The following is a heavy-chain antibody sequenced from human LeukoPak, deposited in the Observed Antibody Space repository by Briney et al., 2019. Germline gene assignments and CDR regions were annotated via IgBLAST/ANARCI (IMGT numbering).Heavy chain of an antibody. CDR2: IYYSGST. J-gene: IGHJ4*02. Sequence: XLSLXXXVSXXXISSYYXSWIRQPPGKGLEWIGYIYYSGSTNYNPSLKSRVTISVDTSKNQFSLKLSSVTAADTAVYYCARGLVRFGELYWGQGTLVTVSS. V-gene: IGHV4-59*12. D-gene: IGHD3-10*01. CDR1: XXXISSYY. CDR3: ARGLVRFGELY.